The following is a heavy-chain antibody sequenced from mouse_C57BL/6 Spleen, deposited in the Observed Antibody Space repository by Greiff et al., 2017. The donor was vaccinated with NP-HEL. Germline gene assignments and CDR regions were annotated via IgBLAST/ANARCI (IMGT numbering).Heavy chain of an antibody. D-gene: IGHD2-4*01. CDR1: GFNIKDDY. J-gene: IGHJ2*01. CDR2: IDPETGDT. CDR3: TTLSPDYDASFDY. V-gene: IGHV14-4*01. Sequence: EVKLQESGAELVRPGASVKLSCTASGFNIKDDYMHWVKQRPEQGLEWIGWIDPETGDTEYASKFQGKATITADTSSNTAYLQLSSLTAEDTAVYYCTTLSPDYDASFDYGGQGTTLTGSS.